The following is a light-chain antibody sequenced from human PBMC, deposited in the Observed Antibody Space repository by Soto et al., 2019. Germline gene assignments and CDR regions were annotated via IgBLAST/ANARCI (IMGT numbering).Light chain of an antibody. CDR3: QQYGSSLLT. CDR1: QSVSSEK. CDR2: GAS. V-gene: IGKV3-20*01. J-gene: IGKJ4*01. Sequence: EIVLTQSPGTLSLSPGERASLSCRASQSVSSEKLAWYQQKPGQAPRLLIFGASGRATGIPERFSGSGSGTDFSLTISRLEPEDSAVYYCQQYGSSLLTFGGGTKV.